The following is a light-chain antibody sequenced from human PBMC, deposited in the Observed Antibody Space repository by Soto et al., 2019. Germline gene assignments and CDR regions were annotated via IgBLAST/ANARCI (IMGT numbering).Light chain of an antibody. J-gene: IGKJ1*01. CDR2: VAS. V-gene: IGKV3-20*01. CDR3: QQYGSYPVT. CDR1: QSVSSSY. Sequence: EIVLTQSPGTLSLSPGERATLSCRASQSVSSSYLAWFQQKSGQAPSLLIYVASSRATGIPDRFSGGGSGTDFTITISRMETEDFAVYYCQQYGSYPVTFGRGTKVEIK.